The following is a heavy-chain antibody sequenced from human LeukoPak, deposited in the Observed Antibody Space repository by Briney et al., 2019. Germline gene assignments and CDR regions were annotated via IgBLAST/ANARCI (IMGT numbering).Heavy chain of an antibody. D-gene: IGHD2-2*01. J-gene: IGHJ6*02. CDR3: ARAGGDIVVVPAAINYYYYGMDV. CDR1: GYTFTGYY. Sequence: ASVKVSCKASGYTFTGYYMHWVRQAPGQRLEWMGWINAGNGNTKYSQKFQGRVTITWDTSASTAYMELSSLRSEDTAVYYCARAGGDIVVVPAAINYYYYGMDVWGQGTTVTVSS. V-gene: IGHV1-3*01. CDR2: INAGNGNT.